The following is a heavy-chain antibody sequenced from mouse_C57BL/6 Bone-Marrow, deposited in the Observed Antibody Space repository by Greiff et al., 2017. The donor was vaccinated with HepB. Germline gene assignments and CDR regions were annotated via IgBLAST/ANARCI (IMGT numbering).Heavy chain of an antibody. CDR2: ISDGGSYT. CDR3: ASGWTFAY. J-gene: IGHJ3*01. Sequence: EVKLMESGGGLVKPGGSLKLSCAASGFTFSSYAMSWVRQTPEKRLEWVATISDGGSYTYYPDNVKGRFTISRDNAKNNLYLQMSHLKSEDTAMYYCASGWTFAYWGQGTLVTVSA. D-gene: IGHD2-3*01. CDR1: GFTFSSYA. V-gene: IGHV5-4*03.